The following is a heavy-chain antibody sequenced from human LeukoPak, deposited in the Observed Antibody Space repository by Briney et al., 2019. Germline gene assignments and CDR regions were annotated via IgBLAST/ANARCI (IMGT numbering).Heavy chain of an antibody. J-gene: IGHJ3*02. CDR2: INPNSGGT. CDR1: GYTFTGYY. Sequence: ASVKVSCKASGYTFTGYYMHWVRQAPGQGLEWMGWINPNSGGTNYAQKFQGRVTMTRDTSISTAYMELSRLRSDDTAVYYCARDLVVRGVTGFGIWGQGPMVTVSS. V-gene: IGHV1-2*02. D-gene: IGHD3-10*01. CDR3: ARDLVVRGVTGFGI.